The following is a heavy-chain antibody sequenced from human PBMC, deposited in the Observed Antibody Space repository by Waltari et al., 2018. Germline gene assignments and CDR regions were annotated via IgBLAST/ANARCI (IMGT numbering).Heavy chain of an antibody. CDR2: ISDSGST. CDR1: GESFSGYF. V-gene: IGHV4-34*01. Sequence: QVQLQQWGAGLLKPSETLSRTCAVYGESFSGYFWSWIRQPPGQGLEGIGEISDSGSTNFSPYLKNRVTIAVDTYKKQFSLQLTSVTAADAAVYYCARGPMLDYGDNSGHYYYGLDVWGQGTTVIVSS. CDR3: ARGPMLDYGDNSGHYYYGLDV. D-gene: IGHD4-17*01. J-gene: IGHJ6*02.